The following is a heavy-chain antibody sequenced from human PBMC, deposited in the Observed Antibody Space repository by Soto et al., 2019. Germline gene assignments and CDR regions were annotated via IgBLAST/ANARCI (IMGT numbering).Heavy chain of an antibody. D-gene: IGHD6-19*01. V-gene: IGHV1-8*01. CDR1: GYTFTSYD. Sequence: QVQLVQSGAEVKKPGASVKVSCKASGYTFTSYDINWVRQATGQGLEWRGWMNPNSGNTGYAHKFQGSVTMTRTTSISTAYIELSSLRSEDTGVYYCASSGSGWSLYWGQGTLVTVSS. CDR3: ASSGSGWSLY. CDR2: MNPNSGNT. J-gene: IGHJ4*02.